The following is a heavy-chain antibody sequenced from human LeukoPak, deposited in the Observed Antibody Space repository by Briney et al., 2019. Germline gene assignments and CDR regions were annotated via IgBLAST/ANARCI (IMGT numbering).Heavy chain of an antibody. CDR1: GYSFTSYW. Sequence: GESLKISCKGSGYSFTSYWIGWVHQMPGKGLEWMGIIYPGDSDTRYSPSFQGQVTISADKSISTAYLQWSSLKASDTAMYYCARARSTVTNWFDPWGQGTLVTVSS. CDR2: IYPGDSDT. J-gene: IGHJ5*02. CDR3: ARARSTVTNWFDP. V-gene: IGHV5-51*07. D-gene: IGHD4-17*01.